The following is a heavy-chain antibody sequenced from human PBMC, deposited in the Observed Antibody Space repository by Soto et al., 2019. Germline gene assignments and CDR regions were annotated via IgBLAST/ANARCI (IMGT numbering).Heavy chain of an antibody. J-gene: IGHJ6*02. V-gene: IGHV3-30*01. D-gene: IGHD3-10*01. CDR3: ARDEGSRDAMDV. CDR1: GFSFRGFA. Sequence: QVQLVESGGGVVQPGTSLRLSCAASGFSFRGFAMHWVRQVPGKGLEWVAVTTYEGVNKYYADSVKGRFSISRDNSKNMLYLQMNSLRDEDTAVYYCARDEGSRDAMDVWGQGTAVIVSS. CDR2: TTYEGVNK.